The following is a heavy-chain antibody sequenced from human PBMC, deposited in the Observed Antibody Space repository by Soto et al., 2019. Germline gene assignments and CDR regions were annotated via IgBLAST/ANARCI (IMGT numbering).Heavy chain of an antibody. CDR2: AFHTGGT. V-gene: IGHV4-59*01. D-gene: IGHD5-12*01. CDR1: NDSIRRYY. J-gene: IGHJ1*01. Sequence: SETLSLTCTVSNDSIRRYYWSWIRQPPGRGLEWIGYAFHTGGTNYNPSLKSRVTIPVDSSKSQFALKLTSVTAADTAVYFCASSELATLRDTEYFHHWGQGTLVTVSS. CDR3: ASSELATLRDTEYFHH.